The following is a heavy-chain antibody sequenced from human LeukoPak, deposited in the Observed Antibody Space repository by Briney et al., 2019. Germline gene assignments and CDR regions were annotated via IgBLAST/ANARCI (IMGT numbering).Heavy chain of an antibody. D-gene: IGHD5-12*01. Sequence: PGGSPRLSCAASGFTFSNYAMHWVRQAPGKGLEWVAIISFDGSNKDYADSVKGRFTISRDNSKNTLYLQMNSLRAEDTAVYYCASDGGYDHHGLFDYWGQGILVTVSS. CDR2: ISFDGSNK. CDR3: ASDGGYDHHGLFDY. J-gene: IGHJ4*02. CDR1: GFTFSNYA. V-gene: IGHV3-30*04.